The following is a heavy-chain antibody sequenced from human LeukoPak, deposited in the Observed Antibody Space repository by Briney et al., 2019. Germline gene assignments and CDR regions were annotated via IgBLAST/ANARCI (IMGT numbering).Heavy chain of an antibody. CDR2: IYYSGST. D-gene: IGHD3-22*01. J-gene: IGHJ4*02. V-gene: IGHV4-39*07. CDR1: GGSISSSSYY. Sequence: SETLSLTCTVSGGSISSSSYYWGWIRQPPGKGLEWIGSIYYSGSTYYNPSLKSRVTISVDTSKNQFSLKLSSVTAADTAVYYCASFGDYYDRGGLDYWGQGTLVTVSS. CDR3: ASFGDYYDRGGLDY.